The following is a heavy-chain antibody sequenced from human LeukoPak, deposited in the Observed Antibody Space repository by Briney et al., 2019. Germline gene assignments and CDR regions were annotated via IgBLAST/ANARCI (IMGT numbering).Heavy chain of an antibody. Sequence: PGRSLRLSCAASGFTFSSYGIHWVRRAPGKGLEWVAVISYDGSNKYYADSVKGRFTISRDNSKNTLYLQMNSLRAEDTAVYYCAKDLHIGYSYGSPFDYWGQGTLVTVSS. CDR3: AKDLHIGYSYGSPFDY. J-gene: IGHJ4*02. V-gene: IGHV3-30*18. CDR1: GFTFSSYG. CDR2: ISYDGSNK. D-gene: IGHD5-18*01.